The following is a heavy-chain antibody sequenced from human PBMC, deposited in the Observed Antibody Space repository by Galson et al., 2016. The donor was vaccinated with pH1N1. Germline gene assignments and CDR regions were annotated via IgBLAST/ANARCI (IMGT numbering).Heavy chain of an antibody. V-gene: IGHV4-59*01. CDR2: IYYSGST. J-gene: IGHJ5*02. D-gene: IGHD6-13*01. Sequence: WIRQPPGKGLEWIGYIYYSGSTNYNPSLKSRVTISVDTSKNQFSLKLSSLTAADTALYYCVRADGYSSSWNNWFDPWGQGTLVTVSS. CDR3: VRADGYSSSWNNWFDP.